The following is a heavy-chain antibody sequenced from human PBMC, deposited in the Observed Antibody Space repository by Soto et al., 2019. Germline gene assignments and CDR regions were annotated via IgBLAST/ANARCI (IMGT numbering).Heavy chain of an antibody. J-gene: IGHJ4*02. Sequence: GGSLRLSCAASGFTFTRYSMNWVRQAPGKGLEWVSSISSTTNYIYYADSMKGRFTVSRDNAKNSVYLDMNSLSAEDTAVYYCARESEDPTSNFDYWGQGTLVTVSS. CDR3: ARESEDPTSNFDY. V-gene: IGHV3-21*01. CDR1: GFTFTRYS. CDR2: ISSTTNYI.